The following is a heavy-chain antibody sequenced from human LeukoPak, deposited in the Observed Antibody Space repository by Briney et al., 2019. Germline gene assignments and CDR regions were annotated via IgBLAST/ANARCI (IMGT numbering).Heavy chain of an antibody. CDR3: ARVGVREASSPFDY. Sequence: GTSVKVSCKASGYTFTSYYMHWVRQARGQGLEGMGIINPSGGSTSYAQKFQGRVTMTRDTSTSTVYMELSSLRSEDTAVYYCARVGVREASSPFDYWGQGTLVTVSS. J-gene: IGHJ4*02. V-gene: IGHV1-46*01. D-gene: IGHD1-26*01. CDR1: GYTFTSYY. CDR2: INPSGGST.